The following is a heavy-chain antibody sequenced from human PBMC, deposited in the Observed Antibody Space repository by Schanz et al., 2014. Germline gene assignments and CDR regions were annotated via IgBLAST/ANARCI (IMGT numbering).Heavy chain of an antibody. CDR1: GFTFRDYY. J-gene: IGHJ4*01. D-gene: IGHD6-13*01. CDR3: AREQIMAAAGLVDY. CDR2: ISYDGSNK. Sequence: QVQLVESGGGLVKPGGSLRLSCAASGFTFRDYYMSWIRQAPGKGLEWVAVISYDGSNKYYADSVKGRFTISRDNSKNTLYLQMNTLRAEDTAVYYCAREQIMAAAGLVDYWGHGTLVTVSS. V-gene: IGHV3-30-3*01.